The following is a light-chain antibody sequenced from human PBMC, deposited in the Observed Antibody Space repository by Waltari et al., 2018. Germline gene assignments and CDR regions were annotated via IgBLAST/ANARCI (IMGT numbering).Light chain of an antibody. CDR1: QSVSSN. CDR2: GAS. J-gene: IGKJ1*01. V-gene: IGKV3-15*01. CDR3: QQYNNWPRT. Sequence: ETVMTQSPATLSVSQGERATLSCRASQSVSSNLAWYQQKPGQAPRPLIYGASTRATGIPARFSGSGSGTEFTLTISSLQSEDFAVYYCQQYNNWPRTFGQGTKVEIK.